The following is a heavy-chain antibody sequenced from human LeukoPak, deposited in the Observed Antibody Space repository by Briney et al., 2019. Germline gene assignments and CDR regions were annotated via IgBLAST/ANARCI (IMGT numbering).Heavy chain of an antibody. D-gene: IGHD3-16*01. CDR1: GGTFSSYA. Sequence: ASVKVSCKASGGTFSSYAISWVRQAPGQGLEWMGGIIPIFGTANYAQKFQGRVTITADESTSTAYMELSSLRSEDTAVCYCARSGGVGYFDYWGQGTLVTVSS. V-gene: IGHV1-69*13. CDR2: IIPIFGTA. J-gene: IGHJ4*02. CDR3: ARSGGVGYFDY.